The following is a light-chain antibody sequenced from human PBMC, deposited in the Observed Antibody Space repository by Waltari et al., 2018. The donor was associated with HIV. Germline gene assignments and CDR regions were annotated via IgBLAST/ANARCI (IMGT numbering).Light chain of an antibody. CDR3: CSYATSSTSLYV. V-gene: IGLV2-23*02. Sequence: QSALPQPASVSGSPGQSITIPCIGPRRDVGNYNLVSCYQQHPGKAPKLMIYEVSKRPSGVSNRFSGSKSGNTASLTISGLQADDEADYYCCSYATSSTSLYVFGIGTKVTVL. CDR2: EVS. J-gene: IGLJ1*01. CDR1: RRDVGNYNL.